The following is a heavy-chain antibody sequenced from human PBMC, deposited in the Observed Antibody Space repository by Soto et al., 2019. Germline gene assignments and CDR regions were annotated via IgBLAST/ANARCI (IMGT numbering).Heavy chain of an antibody. V-gene: IGHV3-33*01. CDR3: AAARDDSSGWPYYYGMDV. CDR1: GFTFSSYG. J-gene: IGHJ6*02. Sequence: QVQLVESVGGVVQPGRSLRLSCAASGFTFSSYGMHWVRQAPGKGLEWVAVIWYEGSNKYYADSVKGRFTISRDNSKNTLDLQMSSLRAEDTAVYYCAAARDDSSGWPYYYGMDVWGQGTTVTVSS. D-gene: IGHD6-19*01. CDR2: IWYEGSNK.